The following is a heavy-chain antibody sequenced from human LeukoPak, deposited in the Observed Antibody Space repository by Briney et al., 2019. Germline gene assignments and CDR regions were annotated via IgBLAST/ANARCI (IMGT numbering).Heavy chain of an antibody. CDR1: GFTFSSYS. CDR3: AKDRFYHDSNGYSN. CDR2: ISYDGNNQ. D-gene: IGHD3-22*01. V-gene: IGHV3-30*18. J-gene: IGHJ4*02. Sequence: PGGSLRLSCAASGFTFSSYSMNWVRQAPGKGLEWVGVISYDGNNQYTADSVKGRFTISRDNSKNTLYLHMNSLIPEDAAFYYCAKDRFYHDSNGYSNWGQGTLVTVSS.